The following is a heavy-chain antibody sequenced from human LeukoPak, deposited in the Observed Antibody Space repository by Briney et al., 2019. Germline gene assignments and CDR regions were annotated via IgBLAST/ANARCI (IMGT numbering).Heavy chain of an antibody. J-gene: IGHJ4*02. CDR2: IYYSGST. D-gene: IGHD6-13*01. CDR3: ARHDRSSSWYYFDY. CDR1: GGSFSGYY. Sequence: SETLSLTCAVYGGSFSGYYWSWIRQPPGKGLEWIGSIYYSGSTYYNPSLKSRVTISVDTSKNQFSLKLSSVTAADTAVYYCARHDRSSSWYYFDYWGQGTLVTVSS. V-gene: IGHV4-34*01.